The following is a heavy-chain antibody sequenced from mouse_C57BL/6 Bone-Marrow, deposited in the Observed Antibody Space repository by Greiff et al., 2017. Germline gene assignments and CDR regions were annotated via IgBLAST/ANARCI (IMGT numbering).Heavy chain of an antibody. Sequence: VQLQQSGAELVRPGSSVKMSCKTSGYTFTRYGIHWVKQRPGQGLEWIGYISIGNGYTEYNEKFKGKATLTSDTSSSTAYMPLSSLTSEDSAIYFCARSPLYYGNYWGQGTTLTVSS. V-gene: IGHV1-58*01. J-gene: IGHJ2*01. CDR2: ISIGNGYT. CDR1: GYTFTRYG. CDR3: ARSPLYYGNY. D-gene: IGHD2-1*01.